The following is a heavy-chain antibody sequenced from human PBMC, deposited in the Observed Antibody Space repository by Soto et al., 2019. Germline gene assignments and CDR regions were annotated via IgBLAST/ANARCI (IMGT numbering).Heavy chain of an antibody. Sequence: QVQLVQSGAEVKKPGSSVKVSCKASGGTFNSYTIIWVRQAPGQGLEWMGRIIPVLTMTNYAQKFQGRVTITADTPTSTAYMELSSLRSDDTAVYYCARAGSGREWRKSSRGMDVWGQGTTVTVAS. J-gene: IGHJ6*02. D-gene: IGHD3-10*01. V-gene: IGHV1-69*02. CDR1: GGTFNSYT. CDR2: IIPVLTMT. CDR3: ARAGSGREWRKSSRGMDV.